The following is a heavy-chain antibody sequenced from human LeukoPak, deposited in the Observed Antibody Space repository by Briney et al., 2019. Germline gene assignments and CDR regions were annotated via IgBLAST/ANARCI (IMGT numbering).Heavy chain of an antibody. Sequence: ESLKISCKGSGYSFTSYWIGWVRQMPGKGLEWMGINYPGDSDTRYSPSFQGQVTISADRSISTAYLQWSSLRAEDTAVYYCAKGASGSYHTPYDYWGQGTLVTVSS. CDR2: NYPGDSDT. CDR1: GYSFTSYW. V-gene: IGHV5-51*01. J-gene: IGHJ4*02. CDR3: AKGASGSYHTPYDY. D-gene: IGHD1-26*01.